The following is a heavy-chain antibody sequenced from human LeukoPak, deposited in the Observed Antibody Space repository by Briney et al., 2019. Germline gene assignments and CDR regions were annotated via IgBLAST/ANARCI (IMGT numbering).Heavy chain of an antibody. J-gene: IGHJ4*02. CDR1: GFTVSNNY. CDR2: IYSGGRI. V-gene: IGHV3-53*05. CDR3: AKETAGWLPRGIFDY. Sequence: GGSLRLSCAASGFTVSNNYMSWVRQAPGKGLEWVSIIYSGGRIYYADSVKGRFTISRDNSKNTLYLQMNSLRAEDTAVYYCAKETAGWLPRGIFDYWGQGTLVTVSS. D-gene: IGHD5-12*01.